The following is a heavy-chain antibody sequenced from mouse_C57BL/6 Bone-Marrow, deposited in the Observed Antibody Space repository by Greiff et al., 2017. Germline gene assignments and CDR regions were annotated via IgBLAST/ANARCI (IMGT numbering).Heavy chain of an antibody. CDR1: GYTFTSYG. J-gene: IGHJ2*01. CDR2: IYPRSGNT. Sequence: QVQLQQSGAELARPGASVKLSCKASGYTFTSYGISWVKQRTGQGLEWIGVIYPRSGNTYYNEKFKGKATLTADKSSSTAYMELRSLTSEDSAVYFCARAEIYYYAYWGQGTTLTVSS. CDR3: ARAEIYYYAY. D-gene: IGHD1-1*01. V-gene: IGHV1-81*01.